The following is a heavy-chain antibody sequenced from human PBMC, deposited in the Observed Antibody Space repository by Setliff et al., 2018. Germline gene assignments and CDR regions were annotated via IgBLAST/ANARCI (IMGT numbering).Heavy chain of an antibody. CDR2: ISAYNGNT. CDR1: GYTFTSYG. V-gene: IGHV1-18*01. D-gene: IGHD4-17*01. CDR3: ARDSPTVVTPLRTFDV. J-gene: IGHJ3*01. Sequence: GASVKVSCKASGYTFTSYGISWVRQAPGQGLDWMGWISAYNGNTNYVQKLQGRVTMTTDKSTSTAYMELRSLRPDDTAVYYCARDSPTVVTPLRTFDVWGQGTMVTVSS.